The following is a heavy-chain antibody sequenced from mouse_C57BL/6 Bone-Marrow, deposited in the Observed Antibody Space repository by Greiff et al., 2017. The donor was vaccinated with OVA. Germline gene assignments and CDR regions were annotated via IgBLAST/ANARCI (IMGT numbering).Heavy chain of an antibody. CDR2: ISSGGSYT. J-gene: IGHJ2*01. CDR3: ARLGDYYGSSWDYFDY. D-gene: IGHD1-1*01. V-gene: IGHV5-6*01. CDR1: GFTFSSYG. Sequence: DVQLVESGGDLVKPGGSLKLSCAASGFTFSSYGMSWVRQTPDKRLEWVATISSGGSYTYYPDSVKGRFTISRDNAKNTLYLQMSSLKSEDTAMYYCARLGDYYGSSWDYFDYWGQGTTLTVSS.